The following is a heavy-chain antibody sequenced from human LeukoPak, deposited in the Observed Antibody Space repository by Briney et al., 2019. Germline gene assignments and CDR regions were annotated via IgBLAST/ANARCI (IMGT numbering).Heavy chain of an antibody. Sequence: PSETLSLTCTVSGGSISSSSYYWGWIRQPPGKGLEWIGYIYYSGSTNYNPSLKSRVTISVDTSKNQFSLKLSSVTAADTAVYYCASERFGEFDYWGQGTLVTVSS. D-gene: IGHD3-10*01. CDR1: GGSISSSSYY. CDR2: IYYSGST. CDR3: ASERFGEFDY. V-gene: IGHV4-61*05. J-gene: IGHJ4*02.